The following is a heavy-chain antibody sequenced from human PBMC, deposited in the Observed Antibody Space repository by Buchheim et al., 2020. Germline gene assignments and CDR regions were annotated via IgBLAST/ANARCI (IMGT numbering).Heavy chain of an antibody. CDR2: INSDGRTT. J-gene: IGHJ6*02. CDR3: VTSGSYYYYARDV. Sequence: EVQLVESGGGLVQPGGSLRLSCAASGFTFSSYWMHWVRQAPGKGLVCVARINSDGRTTTYADSVKGRFTISRDNAMNTLYLQMNSLRAKDTAVYYCVTSGSYYYYARDVWGQGTT. D-gene: IGHD3-22*01. CDR1: GFTFSSYW. V-gene: IGHV3-74*01.